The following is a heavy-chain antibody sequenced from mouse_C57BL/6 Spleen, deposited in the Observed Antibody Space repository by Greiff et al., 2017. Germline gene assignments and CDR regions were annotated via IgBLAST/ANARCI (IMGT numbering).Heavy chain of an antibody. D-gene: IGHD2-4*01. J-gene: IGHJ4*01. CDR3: ARGYDYDVGAMDY. Sequence: VQLQQSGPGLVKPSQSLSLTCSVTGYSITSGYYWNWIRQFPGNKLEWMGYISYDGSNNYNPSLKNPISITRDTSKNQFFLKLNSVTTEDTATYYCARGYDYDVGAMDYWGQGTSVTVSS. V-gene: IGHV3-6*01. CDR2: ISYDGSN. CDR1: GYSITSGYY.